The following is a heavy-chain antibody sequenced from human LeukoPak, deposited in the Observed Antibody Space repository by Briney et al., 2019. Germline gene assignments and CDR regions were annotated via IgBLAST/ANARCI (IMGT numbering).Heavy chain of an antibody. CDR2: IYYSGST. CDR3: AIGAVTAMGPFDY. Sequence: TSETLSLTCTVPGGSISSYYWSWIRQPPGKGLEWIGHIYYSGSTNYNPSLKSRVTISVDTSKNQFSLKLSSVTAADTAVYYCAIGAVTAMGPFDYWGQGTLVTVSS. V-gene: IGHV4-59*01. CDR1: GGSISSYY. J-gene: IGHJ4*02. D-gene: IGHD5-18*01.